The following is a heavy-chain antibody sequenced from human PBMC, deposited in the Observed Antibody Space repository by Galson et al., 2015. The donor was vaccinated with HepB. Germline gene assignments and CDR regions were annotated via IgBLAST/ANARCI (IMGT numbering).Heavy chain of an antibody. CDR1: GFTFSSYA. D-gene: IGHD3-3*01. V-gene: IGHV3-30*04. J-gene: IGHJ6*02. CDR3: ARDQTKIYDFWSGEKDDLYGMDV. CDR2: ISYDGSNK. Sequence: SLRLSCAASGFTFSSYAMHWVRQAPGKGLEWVAVISYDGSNKYYADSVKGRFTISRDNSKNTLYLQVNSLRAEDTAVYYCARDQTKIYDFWSGEKDDLYGMDVWGQGTTVTVSS.